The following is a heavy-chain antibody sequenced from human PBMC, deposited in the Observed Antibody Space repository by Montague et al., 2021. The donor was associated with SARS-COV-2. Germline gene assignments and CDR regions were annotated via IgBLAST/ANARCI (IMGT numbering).Heavy chain of an antibody. V-gene: IGHV6-1*01. J-gene: IGHJ4*02. CDR3: ARIPVGSKYYFDF. D-gene: IGHD2-2*01. CDR2: TYYRSKWYN. Sequence: CAISGDSVGIKVATRNWNRQSPSRGLGRLGGTYYRSKWYNDYAESVKSRITIDPDTSKHQFSLHLNSVTPEDTAVYYCARIPVGSKYYFDFWGQGTLVTVSS. CDR1: GDSVGIKVAT.